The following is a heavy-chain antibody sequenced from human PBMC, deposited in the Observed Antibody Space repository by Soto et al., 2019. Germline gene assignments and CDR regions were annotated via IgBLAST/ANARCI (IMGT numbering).Heavy chain of an antibody. CDR3: ATPPWGYRSSWYPGFDY. D-gene: IGHD6-13*01. Sequence: PSETLSLTCTVSGGSISGYYWSWIRQPPGKGLEWIGYIYYSGSTNYNPSLKSRVTISVDTSKNQFSLKLSYVTAADTAVYYCATPPWGYRSSWYPGFDYWGQGTLVTVSS. J-gene: IGHJ4*02. CDR1: GGSISGYY. CDR2: IYYSGST. V-gene: IGHV4-59*01.